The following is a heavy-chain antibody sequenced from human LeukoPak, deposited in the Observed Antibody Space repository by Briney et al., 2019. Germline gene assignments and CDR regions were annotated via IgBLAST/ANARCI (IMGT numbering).Heavy chain of an antibody. D-gene: IGHD5-24*01. CDR2: IIPIFGTA. CDR1: GGTFSSYA. V-gene: IGHV1-69*06. CDR3: AHSAGGRWEYYFDY. Sequence: GASVKVSCKASGGTFSSYAISWVRQAPGQGLEWMGGIIPIFGTANYAQKFQGRVTITADKSTSTAYMGLSSLRSEDTAVYYCAHSAGGRWEYYFDYWGQGTLVTVSS. J-gene: IGHJ4*02.